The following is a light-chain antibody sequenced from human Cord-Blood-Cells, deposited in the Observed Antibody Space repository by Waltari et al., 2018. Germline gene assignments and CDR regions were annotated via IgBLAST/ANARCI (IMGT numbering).Light chain of an antibody. CDR1: ALPKQS. CDR2: KDS. J-gene: IGLJ3*02. V-gene: IGLV3-25*03. Sequence: SYELTQPPSVSVSPAQTARITCSGVALPKQSDSWYQHKPGQAPVLVISKDSERPSGIPERFSGSSSGTTVTLTISGVQAEDEADYYCQSADSSGTYWVFGGGTKLTVL. CDR3: QSADSSGTYWV.